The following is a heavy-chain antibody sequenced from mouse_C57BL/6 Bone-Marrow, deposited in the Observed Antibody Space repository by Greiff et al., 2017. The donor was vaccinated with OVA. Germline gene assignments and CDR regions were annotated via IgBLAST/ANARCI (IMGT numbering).Heavy chain of an antibody. J-gene: IGHJ1*03. D-gene: IGHD1-1*01. CDR2: ISSGGSYT. Sequence: DVMLVESGGDLVKPGGSLKLSCAASGFTFSSYGMSWVRQTPDKRLEWVATISSGGSYTYYPDSVKGRFTISRDNAKNTLYLQMSSLKSEDTAMYYCARHDYYGSSYWYFDVWGTGTTVTVSS. CDR1: GFTFSSYG. CDR3: ARHDYYGSSYWYFDV. V-gene: IGHV5-6*02.